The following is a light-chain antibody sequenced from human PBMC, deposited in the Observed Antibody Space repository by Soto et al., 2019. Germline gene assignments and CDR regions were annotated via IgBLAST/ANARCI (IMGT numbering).Light chain of an antibody. Sequence: IQMTQSRSSLSASVGDRVTITCQASQDISNYLNWYQQKTGKAPKLLIYDASNLETGAPSRFSGSGSGTDFTFTISSLQPEDIATYYCQQYENLPTFGPGTRLAIK. CDR2: DAS. V-gene: IGKV1-33*01. CDR1: QDISNY. CDR3: QQYENLPT. J-gene: IGKJ5*01.